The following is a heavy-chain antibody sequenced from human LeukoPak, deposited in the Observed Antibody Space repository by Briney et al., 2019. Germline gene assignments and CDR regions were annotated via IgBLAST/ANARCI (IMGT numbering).Heavy chain of an antibody. CDR1: GFTFSSYS. Sequence: KPGGSLRLSCAVSGFTFSSYSMNWVRQAPGKGLEWVSSISRSSNYIYYADSVKGRFTISRDNAKNSLYLQMNSLRAEDTALYYCARRSHYGDYFDHWGQGTLVTVSS. D-gene: IGHD4-17*01. CDR2: ISRSSNYI. V-gene: IGHV3-21*01. J-gene: IGHJ4*02. CDR3: ARRSHYGDYFDH.